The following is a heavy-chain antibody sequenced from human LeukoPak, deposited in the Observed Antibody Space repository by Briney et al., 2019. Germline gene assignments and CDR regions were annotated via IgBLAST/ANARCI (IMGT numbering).Heavy chain of an antibody. V-gene: IGHV3-23*01. CDR2: ISATGGST. Sequence: GGSLRLSCAASGFTFSSYAMSWVRQAPGKWLEWVSSISATGGSTYYADSVKGRSTISRDNSKNTLYVQMNSLRAEDTAVYYCAKGSSTYSITSYWYFDLWGRGTLVTVSS. D-gene: IGHD6-13*01. CDR3: AKGSSTYSITSYWYFDL. CDR1: GFTFSSYA. J-gene: IGHJ2*01.